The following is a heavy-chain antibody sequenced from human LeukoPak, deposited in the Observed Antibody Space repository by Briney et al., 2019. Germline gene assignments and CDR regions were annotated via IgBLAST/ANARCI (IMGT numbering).Heavy chain of an antibody. D-gene: IGHD3-22*01. V-gene: IGHV3-21*01. CDR2: ISSSSSYI. CDR3: ARDLDSSGYISRGYYFDY. CDR1: GFTVSTNY. J-gene: IGHJ4*02. Sequence: GESLRLSCAASGFTVSTNYMSWVRQAPGKGLEWVSSISSSSSYIYYADSVKGRFTISRDNAKNSLYLQMNSLRAEDTAVYYCARDLDSSGYISRGYYFDYWGQGTLVTVSS.